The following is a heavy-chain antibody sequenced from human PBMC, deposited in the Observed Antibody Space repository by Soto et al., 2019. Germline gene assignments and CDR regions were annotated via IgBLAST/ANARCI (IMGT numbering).Heavy chain of an antibody. CDR2: IKQDGSEK. V-gene: IGHV3-7*01. D-gene: IGHD3-22*01. CDR3: AGSNYYCDSSGYYYTPSYFDY. Sequence: GGSLRLSCAASGFTFSSYWMSWVHQAPGKGLEWVANIKQDGSEKYYVDSVKGRFTISRDNAKNSLYLQMNSLRAEDTAVYYCAGSNYYCDSSGYYYTPSYFDYWGQGTLVTVYS. CDR1: GFTFSSYW. J-gene: IGHJ4*02.